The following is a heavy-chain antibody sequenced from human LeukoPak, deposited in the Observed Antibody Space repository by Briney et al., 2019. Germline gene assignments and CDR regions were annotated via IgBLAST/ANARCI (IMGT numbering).Heavy chain of an antibody. J-gene: IGHJ4*02. V-gene: IGHV3-11*04. D-gene: IGHD3-16*01. Sequence: GGSLRLPCAGSGFTFSDYYMSWIRQAPGKGLEWVSYISSSGSTIYYADSVKGRFTISRDNAKNSLYLQMNSLRAEDTAVYYCARALTEGVFDYWGQGTLVTVSS. CDR3: ARALTEGVFDY. CDR1: GFTFSDYY. CDR2: ISSSGSTI.